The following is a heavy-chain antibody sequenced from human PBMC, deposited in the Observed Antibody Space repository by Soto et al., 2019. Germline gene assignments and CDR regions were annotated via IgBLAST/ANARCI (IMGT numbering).Heavy chain of an antibody. V-gene: IGHV4-34*01. Sequence: SETMSLTCAVYGGSFSGYYWSWIRQPPGKGLEWNGEINHSGSTNYNPSLKSRVTISVDTSKYQFSLKLSSVTAADTAVYYCARGDFWSGYELDYWGQGTLVTVSS. CDR1: GGSFSGYY. J-gene: IGHJ4*02. D-gene: IGHD3-3*01. CDR2: INHSGST. CDR3: ARGDFWSGYELDY.